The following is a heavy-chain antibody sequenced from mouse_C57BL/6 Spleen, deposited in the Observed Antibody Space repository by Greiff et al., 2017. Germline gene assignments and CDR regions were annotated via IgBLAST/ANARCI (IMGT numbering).Heavy chain of an antibody. CDR3: ARSRLRRDWYIDV. CDR2: INPNNGGT. V-gene: IGHV1-18*01. Sequence: EVQLQQSGPELVKPGASVKIPCKASGYTFTDYNMDWVKQSHGTSLEWIGDINPNNGGTIYNQKFKGKATLTVDKSSSTAYMELRSLASVDTAVYYCARSRLRRDWYIDVWGTGTTVTVSS. D-gene: IGHD2-4*01. CDR1: GYTFTDYN. J-gene: IGHJ1*03.